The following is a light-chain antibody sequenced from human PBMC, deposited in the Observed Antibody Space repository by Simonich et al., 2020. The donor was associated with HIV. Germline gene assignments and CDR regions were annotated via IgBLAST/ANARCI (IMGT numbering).Light chain of an antibody. CDR2: KAS. Sequence: DIQMTQSPSTPSASVGDRVTITCRTSQSISSWLAWYQQKPGKAPKLLIYKASSLERGVPSRFSGSGSGTEFTLTISSLQPDDFATYYCQQYNSYSRTFGQGTKVEIK. J-gene: IGKJ1*01. CDR3: QQYNSYSRT. V-gene: IGKV1-5*03. CDR1: QSISSW.